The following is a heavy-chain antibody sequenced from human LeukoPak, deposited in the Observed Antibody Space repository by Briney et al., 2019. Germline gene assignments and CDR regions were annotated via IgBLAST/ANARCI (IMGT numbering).Heavy chain of an antibody. CDR3: AKTGQPSVSFYYFDY. CDR1: GFTFSSYA. J-gene: IGHJ4*02. D-gene: IGHD5/OR15-5a*01. CDR2: ISGSAGST. Sequence: PGGSLRLSCAASGFTFSSYAMSWVRQAPGKGLEWGSGISGSAGSTVYADSVKGRFTISRDNFKNTLYLQMNSLRAEDTAVYFCAKTGQPSVSFYYFDYWGQGTLVTVSS. V-gene: IGHV3-23*01.